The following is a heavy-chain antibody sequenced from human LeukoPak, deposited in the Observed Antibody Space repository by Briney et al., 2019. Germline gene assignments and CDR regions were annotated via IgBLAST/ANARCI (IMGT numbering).Heavy chain of an antibody. CDR2: INSDGSST. V-gene: IGHV3-74*01. D-gene: IGHD1-26*01. CDR1: GFTFSSYW. CDR3: VRDLMKWELLSNHAFDM. J-gene: IGHJ3*02. Sequence: GGSLRLSCAASGFTFSSYWMHWVRQAPGKGLVWVSRINSDGSSTSYADSVKGRFTISRDNAKNTLYLQMNSLRAEDTAVYYCVRDLMKWELLSNHAFDMWGQGTMVTVSS.